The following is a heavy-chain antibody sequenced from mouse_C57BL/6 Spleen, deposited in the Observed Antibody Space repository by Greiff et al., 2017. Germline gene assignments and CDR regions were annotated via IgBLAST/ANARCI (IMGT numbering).Heavy chain of an antibody. CDR2: IDPSDSYT. CDR1: GYTFTSYW. Sequence: QVQLQQSGAELVKPGASVKLSCKASGYTFTSYWMQWVKQRPGQGLEWIGEIDPSDSYTNYNQKFKGKATLTVDTSSSTAYMQLSSLTSEDSAVYYCARQAFYYYGSSLYAMGYWGQGTSVTVSS. V-gene: IGHV1-50*01. J-gene: IGHJ4*01. D-gene: IGHD1-1*01. CDR3: ARQAFYYYGSSLYAMGY.